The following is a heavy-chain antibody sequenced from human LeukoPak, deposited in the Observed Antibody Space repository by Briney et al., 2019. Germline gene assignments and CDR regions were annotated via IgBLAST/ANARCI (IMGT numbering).Heavy chain of an antibody. D-gene: IGHD1-26*01. J-gene: IGHJ6*03. CDR2: IIPLLGLA. CDR1: GGIFNTFV. Sequence: SVKVSCKASGGIFNTFVISWVRQAPGQGLELMGRIIPLLGLADYAQNFRGRVTITADKSTSTAYMELSSLRSEDTAVYYCARVRTSGSYYYYMDVWGKGTTVTVSS. CDR3: ARVRTSGSYYYYMDV. V-gene: IGHV1-69*04.